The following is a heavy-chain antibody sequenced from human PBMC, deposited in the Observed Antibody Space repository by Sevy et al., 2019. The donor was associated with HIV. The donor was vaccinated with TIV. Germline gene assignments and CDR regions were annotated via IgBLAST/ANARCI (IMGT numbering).Heavy chain of an antibody. J-gene: IGHJ6*02. CDR2: IEHDGNYR. D-gene: IGHD3-16*01. Sequence: GGSLRLSCTASRFTFSTYDIHWVRQAPGKGLEWVAIIEHDGNYRYYSDSVRGRFSMSRDNSKNTAYLQMSGLSVEDTAVYYCAKNRPPGGSYFSRHGMDVWGRGTTVTVSS. CDR3: AKNRPPGGSYFSRHGMDV. V-gene: IGHV3-30*18. CDR1: RFTFSTYD.